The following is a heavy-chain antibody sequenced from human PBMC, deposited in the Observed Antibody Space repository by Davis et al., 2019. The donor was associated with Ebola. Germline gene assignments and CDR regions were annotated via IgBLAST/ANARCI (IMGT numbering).Heavy chain of an antibody. CDR2: IRQDGSEK. D-gene: IGHD4-17*01. V-gene: IGHV3-7*03. Sequence: GESLKISCEASGFSFSNYWLSWVRQAPGKGLEWVANIRQDGSEKYYVDSVKGRFTISRDNAKKSLYLQMNSLRAEDTAVYYCARLVTVTTIGSAFDYWGQGTLVTVSS. J-gene: IGHJ4*02. CDR1: GFSFSNYW. CDR3: ARLVTVTTIGSAFDY.